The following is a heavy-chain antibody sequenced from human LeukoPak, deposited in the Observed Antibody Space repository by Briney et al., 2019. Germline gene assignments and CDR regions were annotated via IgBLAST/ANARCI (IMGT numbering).Heavy chain of an antibody. Sequence: SETLSLTCTVSGGSISGHYWSWIRQSPGKGLEWIGFMHYSGNTNSNPSLRSRVTISMDTSKNHFSLKMSSVTAADTAVYYCARDEKDYYDSSGYYLNNWFDPWGQGTLVTVSS. CDR3: ARDEKDYYDSSGYYLNNWFDP. V-gene: IGHV4-59*11. CDR1: GGSISGHY. D-gene: IGHD3-22*01. CDR2: MHYSGNT. J-gene: IGHJ5*02.